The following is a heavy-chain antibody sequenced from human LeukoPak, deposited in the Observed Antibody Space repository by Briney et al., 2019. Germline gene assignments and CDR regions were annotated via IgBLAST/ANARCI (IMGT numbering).Heavy chain of an antibody. J-gene: IGHJ4*02. CDR1: GFTFDDYG. CDR3: ARASYHYDSSGYYFDY. CDR2: INWNGGST. Sequence: GGSLRLSCAASGFTFDDYGMSWVRQAPGKGLEWVSGINWNGGSTGYADSVEGRFTISRDNAKNSLYLQMNSLRAEDTALYYCARASYHYDSSGYYFDYWGQGTLVTVSS. D-gene: IGHD3-22*01. V-gene: IGHV3-20*04.